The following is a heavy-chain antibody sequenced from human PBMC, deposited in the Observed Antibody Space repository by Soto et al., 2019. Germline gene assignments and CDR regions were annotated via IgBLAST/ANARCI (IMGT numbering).Heavy chain of an antibody. CDR1: GGSFSGYY. CDR3: ARASAQYDSSGLIWFDP. CDR2: ISYSGST. J-gene: IGHJ5*02. Sequence: PSETLSLTCAVYGGSFSGYYWTWIRQSPGKGLEWIGQISYSGSTNYNPSLKSRVFISIGTSNNQFFLELTSVTAADTAVYYCARASAQYDSSGLIWFDPWGQGTLVTVSS. V-gene: IGHV4-34*01. D-gene: IGHD3-22*01.